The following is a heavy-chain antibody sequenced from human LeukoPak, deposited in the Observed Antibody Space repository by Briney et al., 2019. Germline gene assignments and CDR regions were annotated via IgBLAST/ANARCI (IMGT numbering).Heavy chain of an antibody. CDR1: EFVFSDYY. CDR2: ISSGGSTI. CDR3: AREIGEDYGSGTFFDL. V-gene: IGHV3-11*01. Sequence: PGGSLRLFCAVSEFVFSDYYMSWVRQAPGKGLEWVSYISSGGSTIYYADSVKGRFTISRDNAKNSLYLQMNSTRAEDTAVYYCAREIGEDYGSGTFFDLWGQGNMVTVSS. J-gene: IGHJ4*02. D-gene: IGHD3-10*01.